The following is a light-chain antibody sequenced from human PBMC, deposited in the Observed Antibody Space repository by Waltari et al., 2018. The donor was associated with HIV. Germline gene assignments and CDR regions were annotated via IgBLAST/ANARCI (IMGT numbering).Light chain of an antibody. J-gene: IGKJ2*01. CDR3: QQYGNSPPYT. V-gene: IGKV3-20*01. Sequence: EIVLTQSPGTLSLSTGERATLSCRASQSVRSGYLAWYQQKPGKAPRVLIYGASSRATGIPDRFSGSGSGTDFTLTISRLEPEDFAVYYCQQYGNSPPYTFGQGTKLEIK. CDR2: GAS. CDR1: QSVRSGY.